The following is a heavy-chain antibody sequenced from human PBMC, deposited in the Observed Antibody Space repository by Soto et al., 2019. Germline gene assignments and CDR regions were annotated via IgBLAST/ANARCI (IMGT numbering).Heavy chain of an antibody. CDR2: ISGSGGST. Sequence: GGSLRLSCAASGFTFSSYAMSWVRQAPGKGLEWVSAISGSGGSTYYADSVKGRFTISRDNSKKTLYLQMNSLGAEDTAVYYCAKDRGGSYSDYWGQGTLVTVSS. CDR3: AKDRGGSYSDY. CDR1: GFTFSSYA. V-gene: IGHV3-23*01. J-gene: IGHJ4*02. D-gene: IGHD3-16*01.